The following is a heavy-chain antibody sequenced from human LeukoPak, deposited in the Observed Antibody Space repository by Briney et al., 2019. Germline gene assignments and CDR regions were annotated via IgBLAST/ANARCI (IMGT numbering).Heavy chain of an antibody. D-gene: IGHD3-10*01. CDR1: GYTFTGYY. CDR3: ARDLGFGSGNYPFDY. J-gene: IGHJ4*02. Sequence: EASVKVSCKASGYTFTGYYMHWVRQAPGQGLEWMGWINPNSGGTNYAQKFQGRVTMTRDTSISTAYMELSRLRSDDTAVYYCARDLGFGSGNYPFDYWGQGTLVTVSS. CDR2: INPNSGGT. V-gene: IGHV1-2*02.